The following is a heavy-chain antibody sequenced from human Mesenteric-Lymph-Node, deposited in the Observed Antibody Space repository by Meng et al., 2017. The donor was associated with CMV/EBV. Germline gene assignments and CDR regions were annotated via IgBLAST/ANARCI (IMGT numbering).Heavy chain of an antibody. V-gene: IGHV4-39*07. CDR2: IHQSGST. CDR3: ARGSPPYDFGDY. J-gene: IGHJ4*02. CDR1: GGSVSSGSYY. D-gene: IGHD3-3*01. Sequence: GSLRLSCTVSGGSVSSGSYYWSWIRQPPGKGLEWIGNIHQSGSTYYNPSLRGRVTISLDTSKNQFSLKLSSVTAADTAVYYCARGSPPYDFGDYWGQGTLVTVSS.